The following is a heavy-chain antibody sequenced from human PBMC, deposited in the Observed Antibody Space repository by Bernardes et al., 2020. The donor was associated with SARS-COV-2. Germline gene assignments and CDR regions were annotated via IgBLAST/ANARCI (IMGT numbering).Heavy chain of an antibody. V-gene: IGHV3-53*04. D-gene: IGHD3-22*01. J-gene: IGHJ4*02. CDR1: AFTVRNDY. Sequence: GGSLRLSCAASAFTVRNDYMSWLRQTPGKGLEWVSVIYSGGNTYYTDSVKGRCTISRHISENTLYLHMNSLRSEDTAVYYCASGPYDHDGTAYSAIDYWGQGILVTVSS. CDR2: IYSGGNT. CDR3: ASGPYDHDGTAYSAIDY.